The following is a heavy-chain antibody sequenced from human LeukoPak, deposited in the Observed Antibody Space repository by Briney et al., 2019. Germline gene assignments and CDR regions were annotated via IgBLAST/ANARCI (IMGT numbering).Heavy chain of an antibody. D-gene: IGHD3-9*01. CDR3: ARDPQYYDILTGYYNGLFDY. CDR2: INPNSGGT. J-gene: IGHJ4*02. Sequence: ASVKVSCKASGYTFTGYYMHWVRQAPGQGLEWMGWINPNSGGTNYAQKFQGRVTMTRDTSISTAYMELSRLRSDDTAVYYCARDPQYYDILTGYYNGLFDYWGQGTLVTVSS. V-gene: IGHV1-2*02. CDR1: GYTFTGYY.